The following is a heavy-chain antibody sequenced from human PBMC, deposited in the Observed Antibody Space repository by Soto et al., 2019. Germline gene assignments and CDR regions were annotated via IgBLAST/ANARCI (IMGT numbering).Heavy chain of an antibody. CDR3: ARGRVRFLEWSIVDY. CDR1: GYTFTSYG. Sequence: ASVKVSCKASGYTFTSYGISWVRQAPGQGLEWMGWISAYNGNTNYAQKLQGRVTMTTDTSTSTAYMELRSLRSDDTAVYYCARGRVRFLEWSIVDYWGHGTLVTVSS. J-gene: IGHJ4*01. CDR2: ISAYNGNT. V-gene: IGHV1-18*01. D-gene: IGHD3-3*01.